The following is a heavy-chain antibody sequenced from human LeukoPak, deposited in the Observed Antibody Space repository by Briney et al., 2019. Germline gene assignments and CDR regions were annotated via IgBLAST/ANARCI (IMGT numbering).Heavy chain of an antibody. CDR3: AKSYNGYESKPDY. CDR2: IYSGGST. CDR1: GLTVSSNY. V-gene: IGHV3-53*01. J-gene: IGHJ4*02. Sequence: GGSLRLSCAASGLTVSSNYMSWVRQAPGKGLEWVSVIYSGGSTYYADSVKGRFTISRDNSKNTLYLQMNSLRAEDTAVYYCAKSYNGYESKPDYWGQGTLVTVSS. D-gene: IGHD5-12*01.